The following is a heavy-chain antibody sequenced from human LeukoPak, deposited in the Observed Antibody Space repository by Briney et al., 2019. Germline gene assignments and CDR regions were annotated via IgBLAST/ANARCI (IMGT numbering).Heavy chain of an antibody. CDR1: GGTFSSFA. J-gene: IGHJ3*02. Sequence: SVKVSCKTSGGTFSSFAISWVRQAPGQGLEWMGGVIPIFGTANYAHKFQGRVTITTDESTSTAYMELSSLRSEDTAVYYCASPYCGGDCSPITQGAFDIWGQGTMVTVSS. CDR2: VIPIFGTA. V-gene: IGHV1-69*05. CDR3: ASPYCGGDCSPITQGAFDI. D-gene: IGHD2-21*02.